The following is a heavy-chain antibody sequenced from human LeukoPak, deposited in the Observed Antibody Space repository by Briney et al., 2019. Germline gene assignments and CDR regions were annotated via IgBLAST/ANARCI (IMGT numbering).Heavy chain of an antibody. V-gene: IGHV4-30-4*01. CDR3: AREGGITMVDWFDP. Sequence: SETLSLTCTVSGGSISSGDYHWSWIRQPPGKGLEWIGHIYYSGSTYYNPSLKSRVTISVDTSKNQFSLKLSSVTAADTAVYYCAREGGITMVDWFDPWGQGTLVTVSS. D-gene: IGHD3-10*01. CDR2: IYYSGST. CDR1: GGSISSGDYH. J-gene: IGHJ5*02.